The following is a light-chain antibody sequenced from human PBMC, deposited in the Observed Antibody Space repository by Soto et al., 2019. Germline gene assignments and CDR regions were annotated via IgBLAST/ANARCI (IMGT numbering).Light chain of an antibody. J-gene: IGKJ1*01. CDR1: QNVYSN. CDR3: LQNVDWPLT. V-gene: IGKV3-15*01. Sequence: EIVMTQSPATLSVSPGERATLSCRASQNVYSNSVWYQQRPGQAPRLLIYSASTRATGVPARFSGSGSGTEFTLTISSLQTEDFAIYYCLQNVDWPLTFGQGTKVEIK. CDR2: SAS.